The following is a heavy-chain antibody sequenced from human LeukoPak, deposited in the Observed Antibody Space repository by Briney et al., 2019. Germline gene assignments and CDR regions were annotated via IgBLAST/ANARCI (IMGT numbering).Heavy chain of an antibody. CDR3: ARGGYSSSGYYYYYYMDV. CDR1: GYTFTSYD. CDR2: MNPNSGNT. J-gene: IGHJ6*03. D-gene: IGHD6-13*01. Sequence: ASVKVSCKASGYTFTSYDINWVRQATGQGLEWMEWMNPNSGNTGYAQKFQGRVTMTRNTSISTAYMELSSLRSEDTAVYYCARGGYSSSGYYYYYYMDVWGKGTTVTVSS. V-gene: IGHV1-8*01.